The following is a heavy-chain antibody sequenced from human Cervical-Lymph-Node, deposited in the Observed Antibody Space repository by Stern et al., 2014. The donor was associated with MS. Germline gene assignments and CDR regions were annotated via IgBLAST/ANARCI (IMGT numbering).Heavy chain of an antibody. CDR2: IHHSGTT. Sequence: QVQLQESGPGLVRPSETLSLTCVVSGDSISSNNWWSWVRQSPEKGLEWIGDIHHSGTTNYAPLFKSRLTISLDKAKNHFSLNLNFVTAADTAVYHCARVSLSDYDYFDPWGQGTLVTVSS. D-gene: IGHD5-12*01. CDR1: GDSISSNNW. J-gene: IGHJ5*02. V-gene: IGHV4-4*02. CDR3: ARVSLSDYDYFDP.